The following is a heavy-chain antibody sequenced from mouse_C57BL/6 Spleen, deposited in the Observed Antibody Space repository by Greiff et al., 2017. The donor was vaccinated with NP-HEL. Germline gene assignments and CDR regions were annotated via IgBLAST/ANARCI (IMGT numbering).Heavy chain of an antibody. V-gene: IGHV1-61*01. CDR2: IYPSDSET. J-gene: IGHJ2*01. D-gene: IGHD1-3*01. CDR3: AREELAFDY. Sequence: QVQLQQPGAELVRPGSSVKLSCKASGYTFTSYWMDWVKQRPGQGLEWIGNIYPSDSETHYNQKFKDKATLTVDKSSSTAYMQLSSLTSEDSAVYYCAREELAFDYWGQGTTLTVSS. CDR1: GYTFTSYW.